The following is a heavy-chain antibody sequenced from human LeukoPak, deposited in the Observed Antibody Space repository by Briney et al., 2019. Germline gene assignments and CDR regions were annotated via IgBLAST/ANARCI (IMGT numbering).Heavy chain of an antibody. CDR1: GYTLTELS. Sequence: ASVKVSCKVSGYTLTELSMHWVRQAPGKGLEWMGGFDPEDGETIYAQKFQGRVTMTEDTSTDTAYMELSSLRSEDTAVYYCATDPGQQLVSVGWFDPWGQGTLVTVSS. J-gene: IGHJ5*02. CDR3: ATDPGQQLVSVGWFDP. V-gene: IGHV1-24*01. D-gene: IGHD6-13*01. CDR2: FDPEDGET.